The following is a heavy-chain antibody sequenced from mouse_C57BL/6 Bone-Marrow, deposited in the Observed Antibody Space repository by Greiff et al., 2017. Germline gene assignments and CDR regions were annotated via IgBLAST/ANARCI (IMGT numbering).Heavy chain of an antibody. CDR1: GFSLSTFGMG. J-gene: IGHJ2*01. CDR2: IWWDDDK. V-gene: IGHV8-8*01. D-gene: IGHD2-14*01. Sequence: QVTLKVSGPGILQPSQTLSLTCSFSGFSLSTFGMGVGWIRQPPGKGLEWLAHIWWDDDKYYNPALKSRLTISKDTSNKQVFLKIANVDTADTATYYCARIAPSLYMYDDYWGQGTTLTVSS. CDR3: ARIAPSLYMYDDY.